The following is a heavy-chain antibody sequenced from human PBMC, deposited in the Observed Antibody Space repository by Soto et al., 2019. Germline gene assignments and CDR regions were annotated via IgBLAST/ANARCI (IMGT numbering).Heavy chain of an antibody. CDR2: IDWDDDK. Sequence: QITLKESGPTLVKPTQTLTLTCTFSGFSLSTSGVGVGWIRQPPGKALEWLALIDWDDDKRYSPSLKSSLTITKDTSKNQVVLTMTNMYPVDTATYYCAHRRRYYGSGSYSSSFDYWGQGTLVTVSS. J-gene: IGHJ4*02. D-gene: IGHD3-10*01. CDR1: GFSLSTSGVG. CDR3: AHRRRYYGSGSYSSSFDY. V-gene: IGHV2-5*02.